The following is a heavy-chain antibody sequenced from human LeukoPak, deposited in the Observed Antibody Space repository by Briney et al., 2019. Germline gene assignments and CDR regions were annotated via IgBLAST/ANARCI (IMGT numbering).Heavy chain of an antibody. Sequence: PGGSQRLSRAASGFTFSSYSMNWVRQAPGKGLEWVSSISSSSSYIYYADSVKGRFTISRDNAKNSLYLQMNSLRAEDTAMSYYARDRSLDYWGQGTLVTVSS. CDR1: GFTFSSYS. V-gene: IGHV3-21*01. CDR3: ARDRSLDY. J-gene: IGHJ4*02. CDR2: ISSSSSYI.